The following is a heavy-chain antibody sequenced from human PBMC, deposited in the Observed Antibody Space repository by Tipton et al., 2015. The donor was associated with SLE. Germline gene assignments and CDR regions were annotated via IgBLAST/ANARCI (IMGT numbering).Heavy chain of an antibody. J-gene: IGHJ6*03. CDR2: IYTSGST. Sequence: TLSLTCTVSGGSISSSSYYWGWIRQPPGKGLEWIGRIYTSGSTNYNPSLKSRVTISVDTSKNQFSLKLSSVTVADTAVYYCARGSGSYYWYYYYMDVWGKGTTVTVSS. CDR1: GGSISSSSYY. D-gene: IGHD1-26*01. V-gene: IGHV4-39*07. CDR3: ARGSGSYYWYYYYMDV.